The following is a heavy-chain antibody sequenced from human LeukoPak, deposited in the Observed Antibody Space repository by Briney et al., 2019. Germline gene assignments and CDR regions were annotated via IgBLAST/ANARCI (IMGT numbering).Heavy chain of an antibody. CDR1: GYTLTELS. Sequence: GASAKVSCKVSGYTLTELSMHWVRQAPGKGLEWMGGFDPEDGETIYAQKFQGRVTMTEDTSTDTAYMELSSLRSEDTAVYYCATGLGVPAAMRVGFYNAWGQGTLVTVSS. D-gene: IGHD2-2*01. V-gene: IGHV1-24*01. CDR2: FDPEDGET. J-gene: IGHJ4*02. CDR3: ATGLGVPAAMRVGFYNA.